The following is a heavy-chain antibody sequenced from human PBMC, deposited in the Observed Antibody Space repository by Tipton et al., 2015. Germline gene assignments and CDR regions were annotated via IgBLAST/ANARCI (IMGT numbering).Heavy chain of an antibody. CDR3: ATSYAANPSGFWF. V-gene: IGHV4-39*07. Sequence: TLSLTCSVSGGSIRSSYYWGWIRQPPGKGLEWIGSIYYSGTTYFNPSLKSRVTMSIDTSKNQFSLKLPSVTAADTAVYFCATSYAANPSGFWFWGQGTLVTVSS. CDR1: GGSIRSSYY. J-gene: IGHJ4*02. CDR2: IYYSGTT. D-gene: IGHD2-15*01.